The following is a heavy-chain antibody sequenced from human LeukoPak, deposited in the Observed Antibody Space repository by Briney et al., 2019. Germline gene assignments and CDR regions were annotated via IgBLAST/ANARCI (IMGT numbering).Heavy chain of an antibody. CDR1: RFTFSTYS. CDR2: ISSSSRYI. D-gene: IGHD3-10*01. V-gene: IGHV3-21*01. CDR3: AREYGSRRGLWAFDI. J-gene: IGHJ3*02. Sequence: VGSLRLSCAASRFTFSTYSLNWVRQAPGTGLEWVSSISSSSRYIYSADSVKSRFTISRDNAKNSLYLQMNSLRAEDTAVYCCAREYGSRRGLWAFDIWGHGTMVTVSS.